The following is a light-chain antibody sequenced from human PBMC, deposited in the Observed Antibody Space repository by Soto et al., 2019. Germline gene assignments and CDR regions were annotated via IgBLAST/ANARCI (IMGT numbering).Light chain of an antibody. Sequence: EIVLTQSPATLSLSPGERATLSCRASQSVSSYLAWYQQKPGQAPRLLIYDASNRATGIPARFSGSGSGTDFTLTISRLEPEDFAVYYCQQHGSSPPTWTFGHGTQFDIK. CDR3: QQHGSSPPTWT. CDR1: QSVSSY. J-gene: IGKJ1*01. CDR2: DAS. V-gene: IGKV3-11*01.